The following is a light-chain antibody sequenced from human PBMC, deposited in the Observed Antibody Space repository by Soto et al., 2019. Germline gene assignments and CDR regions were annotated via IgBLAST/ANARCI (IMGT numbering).Light chain of an antibody. J-gene: IGKJ1*01. CDR1: QGVSANY. CDR2: GAS. Sequence: ENLLTQSPGTVSLSPGEVATLSCRASQGVSANYLAWYQQKPGQAPTLLIYGASIRAAGIPDRFSGSGSGKDFTLTIRRLEPDEFPVYYCQQDGGSPRTFGQGIKVEIX. V-gene: IGKV3-20*01. CDR3: QQDGGSPRT.